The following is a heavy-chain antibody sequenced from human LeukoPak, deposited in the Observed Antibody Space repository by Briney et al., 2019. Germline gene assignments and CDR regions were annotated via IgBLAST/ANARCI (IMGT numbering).Heavy chain of an antibody. V-gene: IGHV5-51*01. Sequence: GESLKISFEGSGXSFSNYWIGWVRQMPGKGLEWMGIIYPGDSDTRYSPSFQGQVTISADKSISTAYLQWSSLKASDTAMYYCARGPYYGSGSYYAPHYWGQGTLVIVSS. CDR2: IYPGDSDT. J-gene: IGHJ4*02. D-gene: IGHD3-10*01. CDR3: ARGPYYGSGSYYAPHY. CDR1: GXSFSNYW.